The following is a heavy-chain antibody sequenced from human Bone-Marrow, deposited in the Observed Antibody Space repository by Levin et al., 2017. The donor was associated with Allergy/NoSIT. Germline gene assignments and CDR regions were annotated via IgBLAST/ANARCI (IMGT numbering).Heavy chain of an antibody. CDR2: TSKDGTNK. Sequence: LSLTCAASGFIFSHSAMHWVRQAPGKGLEWVAVTSKDGTNKYYADSVKGRFSISRDNSKDTLYLQMNRLRAEDTAVFYCARSDLSSYQSDYWGQGTLVTVSS. CDR3: ARSDLSSYQSDY. D-gene: IGHD2/OR15-2a*01. V-gene: IGHV3-30-3*01. CDR1: GFIFSHSA. J-gene: IGHJ4*02.